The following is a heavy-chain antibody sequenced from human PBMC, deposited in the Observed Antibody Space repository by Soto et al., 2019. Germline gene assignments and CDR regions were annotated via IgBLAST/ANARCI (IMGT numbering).Heavy chain of an antibody. CDR1: GFSLSSTRMA. Sequence: QITLKESGPTLVKPTQTLTVTCTFSGFSLSSTRMAVGWIRQPPGKALERLALIYWDDDKHYSPFLKSRLTIAKDTSKNQVVLTMSSMDPVDTARYYCAHIVVAGLGYYFDYWGQGTLVTVSS. CDR2: IYWDDDK. J-gene: IGHJ4*02. V-gene: IGHV2-5*02. CDR3: AHIVVAGLGYYFDY. D-gene: IGHD6-19*01.